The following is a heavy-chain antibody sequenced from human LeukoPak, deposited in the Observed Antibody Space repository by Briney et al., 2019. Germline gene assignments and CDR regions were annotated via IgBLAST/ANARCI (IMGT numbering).Heavy chain of an antibody. V-gene: IGHV3-43*02. D-gene: IGHD5-24*01. CDR3: AKDLGEMATISGDY. J-gene: IGHJ4*02. CDR1: GFTFDDYA. Sequence: GGSLRLSCADSGFTFDDYAMHWVRQAPGKGLEWVSLISGDGGSTYYADSVKDRFTISRDNSKNSLYLQMNSLRTEDTALYYCAKDLGEMATISGDYWGQGTLVTVSS. CDR2: ISGDGGST.